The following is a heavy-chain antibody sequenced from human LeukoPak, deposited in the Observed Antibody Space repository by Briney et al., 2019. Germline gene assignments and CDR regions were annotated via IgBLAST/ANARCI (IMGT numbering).Heavy chain of an antibody. CDR3: VREDLGVDY. D-gene: IGHD1-26*01. CDR2: LYVNENR. Sequence: GGSLRLSCAVSGPIVSTNYMSWVRQAPGKGVEWISILYVNENRYYADSVKGRFIISRDTSKNTLYLQMNSLRAEDTAMYYCVREDLGVDYCGQGTLVTVSS. V-gene: IGHV3-53*01. CDR1: GPIVSTNY. J-gene: IGHJ4*02.